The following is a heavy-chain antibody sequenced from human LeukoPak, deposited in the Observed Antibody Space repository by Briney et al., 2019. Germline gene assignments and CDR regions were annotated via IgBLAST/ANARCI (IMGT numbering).Heavy chain of an antibody. CDR2: ISAYNGNT. CDR3: ATYSNPDYYYYGMDV. J-gene: IGHJ6*02. CDR1: GYTFTSYG. D-gene: IGHD4-11*01. V-gene: IGHV1-18*01. Sequence: ASVTVSCTASGYTFTSYGISWVRQAPGQGLEWMGWISAYNGNTNYAQKLQGRVTMTTDTSTSTAYMELRSLRSDDTAVYYCATYSNPDYYYYGMDVWGQGTTVTVSS.